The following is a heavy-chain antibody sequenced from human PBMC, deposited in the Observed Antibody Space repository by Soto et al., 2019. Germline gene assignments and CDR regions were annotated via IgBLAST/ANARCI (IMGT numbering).Heavy chain of an antibody. Sequence: QVQLVESGGGVVQPGRSLRLSCAASGFTFSSYAMHWVRQAPGKGLEWVAVISYDGSNKYYADSVKGRFTISRDNSKNTLYLQMYSLRAEDTAVYYCASHLVRGVIGENYFDYWGQGSLVTVSS. D-gene: IGHD3-10*01. V-gene: IGHV3-30-3*01. CDR1: GFTFSSYA. CDR3: ASHLVRGVIGENYFDY. CDR2: ISYDGSNK. J-gene: IGHJ4*02.